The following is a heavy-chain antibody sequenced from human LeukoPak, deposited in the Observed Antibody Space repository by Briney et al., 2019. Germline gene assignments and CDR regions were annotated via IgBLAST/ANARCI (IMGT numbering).Heavy chain of an antibody. CDR2: ISYDGSNK. J-gene: IGHJ3*02. V-gene: IGHV3-30*18. D-gene: IGHD2-15*01. CDR3: AKDADKGAFDI. CDR1: GFTFSSYG. Sequence: GGSLRLSCAASGFTFSSYGMHWVRQAPGKGLEWVAVISYDGSNKYYADSVKGRFTISRDNSKNTLYLQMNSLRAEDTAVHYCAKDADKGAFDIWGQGTMVTVSS.